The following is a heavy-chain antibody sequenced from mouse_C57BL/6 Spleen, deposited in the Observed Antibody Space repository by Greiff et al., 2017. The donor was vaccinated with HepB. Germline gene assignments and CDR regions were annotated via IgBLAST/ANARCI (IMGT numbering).Heavy chain of an antibody. CDR3: TPLLAWFAY. CDR1: GFNIKDAY. D-gene: IGHD2-10*01. V-gene: IGHV14-4*01. CDR2: IDPENGDT. J-gene: IGHJ3*01. Sequence: VQLQQSGAELVRPGASVKLSCTASGFNIKDAYMHWVKQRPEQGLEWIGWIDPENGDTEYAAKFQGKATITADTSSNTAYLQLSSLTSEDTAVYYCTPLLAWFAYWGQGTLVTVSA.